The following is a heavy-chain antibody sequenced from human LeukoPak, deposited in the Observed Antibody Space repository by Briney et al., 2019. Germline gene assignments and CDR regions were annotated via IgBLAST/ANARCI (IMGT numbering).Heavy chain of an antibody. CDR1: GFTFSSYN. J-gene: IGHJ4*02. Sequence: GGSLRLSCAASGFTFSSYNMKWVRQAPGKGLEWVSFISTSSTYIYYAHSVKRRFTVSRDNSKNLLYLQMDSLRVEDTAVYYCARAGTCSSTSCDGGIEYWGQGTLVTVSS. D-gene: IGHD2-2*01. CDR2: ISTSSTYI. CDR3: ARAGTCSSTSCDGGIEY. V-gene: IGHV3-21*06.